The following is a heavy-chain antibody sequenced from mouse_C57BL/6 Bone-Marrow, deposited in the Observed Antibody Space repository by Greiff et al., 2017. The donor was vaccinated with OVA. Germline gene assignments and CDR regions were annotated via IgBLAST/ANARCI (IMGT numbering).Heavy chain of an antibody. Sequence: EVKLMESGAELVRPGASVKLSCTASGFNIKDDYMHWVKQRPEQGLEWIGWIDPENGDTEYASKFQGKATITADTSSNTAYLQLSSLTSEDTAVYYCTTLGNYYAMDYWGQGTSVTVSS. J-gene: IGHJ4*01. CDR2: IDPENGDT. CDR3: TTLGNYYAMDY. V-gene: IGHV14-4*01. CDR1: GFNIKDDY.